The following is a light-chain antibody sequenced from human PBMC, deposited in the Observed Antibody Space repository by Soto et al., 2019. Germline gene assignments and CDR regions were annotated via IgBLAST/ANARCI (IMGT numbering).Light chain of an antibody. CDR1: QTVNSN. Sequence: IVMTQSAYTLSGSAGERATLSCRTSQTVNSNLAWYQQKPGQSPRLLIYGASTRATTTPGRFTGSGSGTEFTLTISNLKSEDFAVYFCYQYNNWPTFGQGTKVDIK. V-gene: IGKV3D-15*01. CDR2: GAS. J-gene: IGKJ1*01. CDR3: YQYNNWPT.